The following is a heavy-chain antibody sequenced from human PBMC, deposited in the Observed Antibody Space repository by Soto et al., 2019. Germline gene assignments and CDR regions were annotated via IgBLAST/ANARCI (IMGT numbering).Heavy chain of an antibody. CDR2: IIPILGIA. V-gene: IGHV1-69*04. CDR3: ARDTVVVPAATGGAFDI. Sequence: SVKVSCKASGGTFSSYTISWVRQAPGQGLEWMGRIIPILGIANYAQKFQGRVTITADKSTSTAYMELSSLRSEDTAVYYCARDTVVVPAATGGAFDIWGQGTMVTVS. J-gene: IGHJ3*02. CDR1: GGTFSSYT. D-gene: IGHD2-2*01.